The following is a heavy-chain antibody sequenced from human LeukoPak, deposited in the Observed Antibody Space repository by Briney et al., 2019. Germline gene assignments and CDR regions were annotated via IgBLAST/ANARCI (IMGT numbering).Heavy chain of an antibody. Sequence: PLETLSLTCAVSGGTFRGFFWSWIRQPPGKGPAWIGEIDHSGSTNYDPSLESRVTISVDTSKNQFSLKLSSVTAADTAVYYCARGGGLRYFDWLLDSNYGMDVWGQGTTVTVSS. J-gene: IGHJ6*02. CDR1: GGTFRGFF. D-gene: IGHD3-9*01. CDR2: IDHSGST. CDR3: ARGGGLRYFDWLLDSNYGMDV. V-gene: IGHV4-34*01.